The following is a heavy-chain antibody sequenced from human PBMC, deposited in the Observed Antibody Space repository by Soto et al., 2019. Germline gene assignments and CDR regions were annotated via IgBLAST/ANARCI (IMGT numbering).Heavy chain of an antibody. J-gene: IGHJ6*02. Sequence: ETLSLTCVVSGYSISSNNWWGWIRQPPGKGLEWIGYIFYSGSAYYNPSLKSRVTMSVDTSKNEFSMQLSSVTAVDTAVYYCARRAPRSYALDVWGQGTAVTVSS. CDR2: IFYSGSA. CDR1: GYSISSNNW. CDR3: ARRAPRSYALDV. V-gene: IGHV4-28*01.